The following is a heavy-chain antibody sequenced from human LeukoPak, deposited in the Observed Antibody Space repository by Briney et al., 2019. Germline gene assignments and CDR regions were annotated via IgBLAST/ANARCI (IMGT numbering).Heavy chain of an antibody. CDR2: IYYSGNT. V-gene: IGHV4-59*08. Sequence: SQTLSLTCTLSADAISNYYWAWIRQPPGKGLEWIGYIYYSGNTNYDPSLKSRVTISLDTSKNQFSLKLTSVTAADTAMYYCARRKARTPNYFDYWGQGALVTVSS. CDR3: ARRKARTPNYFDY. J-gene: IGHJ4*02. D-gene: IGHD1-14*01. CDR1: ADAISNYY.